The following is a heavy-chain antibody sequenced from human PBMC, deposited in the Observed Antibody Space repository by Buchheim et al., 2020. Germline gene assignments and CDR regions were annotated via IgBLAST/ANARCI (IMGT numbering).Heavy chain of an antibody. V-gene: IGHV4-61*02. CDR3: ARGYDSSLNWFDP. D-gene: IGHD3-22*01. Sequence: QVQLQESGPGLVKPSQTLSLTCTVSGGSISSGSYYWSWIRQPAGKGLEWIGRIFTRVSTNYNPSLKSRVTISVATSKNQFSRKLSSVTAADTSGYYCARGYDSSLNWFDPWGQGTL. J-gene: IGHJ5*02. CDR1: GGSISSGSYY. CDR2: IFTRVST.